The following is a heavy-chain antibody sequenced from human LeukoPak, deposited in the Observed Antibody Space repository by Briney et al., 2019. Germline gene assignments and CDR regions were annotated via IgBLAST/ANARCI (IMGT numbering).Heavy chain of an antibody. V-gene: IGHV3-7*03. D-gene: IGHD3-16*02. Sequence: PGGSLRLSCAASGFTFSSYWMSWVRQAPGKGLEWVANIKQDGSEKYYVDSVKGRFTISRDNSKNTLYLQMNSLRAEDTAVYYCAKGYDYVWGSYRYSEGRFDYWGQGTLVTVSS. J-gene: IGHJ4*02. CDR1: GFTFSSYW. CDR3: AKGYDYVWGSYRYSEGRFDY. CDR2: IKQDGSEK.